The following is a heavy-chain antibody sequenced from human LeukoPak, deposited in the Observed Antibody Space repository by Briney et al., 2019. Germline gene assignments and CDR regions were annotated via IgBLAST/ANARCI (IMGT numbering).Heavy chain of an antibody. CDR2: IFYSGST. Sequence: SETLSLTCTVSGGSISSSNYYWGWIRQPPGKGLEWIGNIFYSGSTHYNPSLKSRVTISVDTSKNQFSLKLNSVTAADTAVYHCAGRSEFDNTHYHYFDYWGQGALVTVSS. CDR3: AGRSEFDNTHYHYFDY. V-gene: IGHV4-39*01. D-gene: IGHD2-15*01. CDR1: GGSISSSNYY. J-gene: IGHJ4*02.